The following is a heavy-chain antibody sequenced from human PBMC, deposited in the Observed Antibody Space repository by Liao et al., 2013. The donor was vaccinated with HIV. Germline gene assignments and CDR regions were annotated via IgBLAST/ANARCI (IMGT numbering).Heavy chain of an antibody. CDR3: ARVRTLEWQETWFDP. V-gene: IGHV4-34*01. J-gene: IGHJ5*02. CDR1: GGPFSGYH. D-gene: IGHD3-3*01. CDR2: INHSGST. Sequence: QVQLQQWGAGLLKPSETLSLTCAVYGGPFSGYHGSWIRQAPGKGLEWIGEINHSGSTNYNPSLKSRVTMSVDTSRNQFSLELTSVTAADTAVYYCARVRTLEWQETWFDPWGQGTLVTVSS.